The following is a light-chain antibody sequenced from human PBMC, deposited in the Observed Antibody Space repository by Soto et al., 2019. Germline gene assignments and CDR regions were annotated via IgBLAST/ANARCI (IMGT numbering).Light chain of an antibody. V-gene: IGKV1-5*01. CDR1: QSVSGW. CDR3: QQYETFSGT. CDR2: DAS. J-gene: IGKJ1*01. Sequence: EIHVTQSPSTLSASVVDTGTVTCRASQSVSGWLAWYQQKPGEAPKLLIYDASALPRGVPSRFSGSGSGTKFTLTIASLQPDDFATYYCQQYETFSGTFGPGTKVDIK.